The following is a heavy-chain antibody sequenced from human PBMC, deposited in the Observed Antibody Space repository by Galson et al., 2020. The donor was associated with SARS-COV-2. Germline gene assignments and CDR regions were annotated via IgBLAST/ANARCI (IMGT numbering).Heavy chain of an antibody. J-gene: IGHJ6*02. V-gene: IGHV4-39*01. CDR3: ARRGMLTRNYYYYGMDV. CDR2: IYYSGST. CDR1: GGSISSSSYY. D-gene: IGHD2-8*01. Sequence: SETLSLTCTVSGGSISSSSYYWGWIRQPPGKGLEWIGSIYYSGSTYYNPSLKSRVTISVDTSKNQFSLKLSSVTAADTAVYYCARRGMLTRNYYYYGMDVWGQGTTVTVSS.